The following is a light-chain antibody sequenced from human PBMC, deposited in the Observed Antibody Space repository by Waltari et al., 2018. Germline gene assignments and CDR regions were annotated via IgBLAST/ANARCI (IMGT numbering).Light chain of an antibody. Sequence: QSALTQPAPMSGSPGQLITISCTGSNSDIGRYTYVTWYQQYPGKAPKVLIYDVNKRPSGASDRFSGSKSGNTASLTISGLQAEDEADYYCSSYTLDIKMIFGGGTKLTVL. CDR1: NSDIGRYTY. V-gene: IGLV2-14*03. J-gene: IGLJ2*01. CDR2: DVN. CDR3: SSYTLDIKMI.